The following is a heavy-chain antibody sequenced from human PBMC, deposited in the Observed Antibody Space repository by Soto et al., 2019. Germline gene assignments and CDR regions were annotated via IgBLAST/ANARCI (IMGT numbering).Heavy chain of an antibody. Sequence: QVPLVESGGGVVQPGRSLRLSSAASGFTFSSYGMHWVRQAPGKGLEWVAVISYDGSNKYYADSVKGRFTISRDNSKNTLYLQMNSLRAEDTAVYYCADGGDYDILTGQKEWGQGTLVTVSS. CDR3: ADGGDYDILTGQKE. J-gene: IGHJ4*02. D-gene: IGHD3-9*01. V-gene: IGHV3-30*03. CDR2: ISYDGSNK. CDR1: GFTFSSYG.